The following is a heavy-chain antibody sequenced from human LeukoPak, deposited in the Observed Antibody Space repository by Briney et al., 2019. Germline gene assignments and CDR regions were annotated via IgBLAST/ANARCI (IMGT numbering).Heavy chain of an antibody. D-gene: IGHD6-13*01. Sequence: GRSLRLSRAASGFTFSSYGMHWVRQAPGKGLEWVAVISYDGSNKCYADSVKGRFTISRDNSKNTLYLQMNSLRAEDTAVYYCAKGGYSSSWTHLFDYWGQGTLVTVSS. V-gene: IGHV3-30*18. J-gene: IGHJ4*02. CDR1: GFTFSSYG. CDR3: AKGGYSSSWTHLFDY. CDR2: ISYDGSNK.